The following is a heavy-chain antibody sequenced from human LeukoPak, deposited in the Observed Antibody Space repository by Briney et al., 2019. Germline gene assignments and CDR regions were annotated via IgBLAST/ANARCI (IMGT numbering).Heavy chain of an antibody. CDR3: ARDPRISSACYFDY. CDR1: GDSVSNDRAA. Sequence: SQTLSLTCAISGDSVSNDRAAWHWIRQSPSRGLEWLGRIYYRSKWKNDYPLSVKGRISVDADISKNQFSLHLNSVTPEDTAVYYCARDPRISSACYFDYWGQGTLVTVSS. V-gene: IGHV6-1*01. CDR2: IYYRSKWKN. J-gene: IGHJ4*02. D-gene: IGHD6-25*01.